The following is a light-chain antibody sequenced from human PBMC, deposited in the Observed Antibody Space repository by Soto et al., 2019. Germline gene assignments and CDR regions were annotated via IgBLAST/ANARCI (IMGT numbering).Light chain of an antibody. V-gene: IGLV2-23*02. J-gene: IGLJ2*01. CDR2: EVS. Sequence: QSALTQPASVSGSPGQSITISCTGTSSDDGSYNLVSWYQQHPGKAPKLMIYEVSKRPSGVSNRFSGSKSGNTASLTISGLQAEDEADYYCCSYAGSSTSGVVFGGGTKVTVL. CDR3: CSYAGSSTSGVV. CDR1: SSDDGSYNL.